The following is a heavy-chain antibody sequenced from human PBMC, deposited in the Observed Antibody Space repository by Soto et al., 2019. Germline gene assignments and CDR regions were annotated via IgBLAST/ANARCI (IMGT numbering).Heavy chain of an antibody. CDR3: GKVLVGATGHTDSDS. J-gene: IGHJ4*02. Sequence: SETLSLTCTVSGGSIYRSGYYWGWIRQPPGRGLEWIGNIDYNGVTYSNPSLKSRVTISRDKSKNQFSLKLTSVTAADTALYYCGKVLVGATGHTDSDSWGPGTLVT. V-gene: IGHV4-39*01. D-gene: IGHD2-15*01. CDR2: IDYNGVT. CDR1: GGSIYRSGYY.